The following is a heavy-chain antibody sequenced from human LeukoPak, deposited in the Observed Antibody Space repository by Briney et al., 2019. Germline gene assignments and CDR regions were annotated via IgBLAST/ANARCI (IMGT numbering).Heavy chain of an antibody. J-gene: IGHJ6*03. CDR3: ASVMVRGEVYYYYYMDV. CDR1: GGSFSGYY. D-gene: IGHD3-10*01. CDR2: INHSGST. V-gene: IGHV4-34*01. Sequence: SETLSLTCAVYGGSFSGYYWSWIRQPPGKGLEWIGEINHSGSTNYNPSLKSRVTISVDTSKNQFSLKLSSVTAADTAVYYCASVMVRGEVYYYYYMDVWGKGTTVTVSS.